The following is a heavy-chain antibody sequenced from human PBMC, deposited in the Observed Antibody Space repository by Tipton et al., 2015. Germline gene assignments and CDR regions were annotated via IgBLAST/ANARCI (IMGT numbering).Heavy chain of an antibody. CDR1: GGSIGSGIYY. J-gene: IGHJ5*02. CDR3: ARHGRGSLARGMNWFDP. CDR2: VFHSGST. D-gene: IGHD3-10*01. Sequence: TLSLTCTVSGGSIGSGIYYWGWIRQPPGKAPEWIGTVFHSGSTYYNPSLESRVTISVDTSKNQFSLRLTSVTAADTAIYYCARHGRGSLARGMNWFDPWGQGTLVTVSS. V-gene: IGHV4-39*01.